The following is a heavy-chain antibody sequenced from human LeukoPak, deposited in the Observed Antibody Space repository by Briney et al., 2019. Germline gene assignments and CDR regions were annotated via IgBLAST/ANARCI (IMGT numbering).Heavy chain of an antibody. Sequence: ASVKVSCKASGYTLAELSMHWVRQAPGKGLEWMGGFDPEYGETIYAQKFQGRVTMTRNTSISTAYMELSSLRSEDTAVYYCAREVDGDYGYWNYWGQGTLVTVSS. J-gene: IGHJ4*02. CDR1: GYTLAELS. CDR3: AREVDGDYGYWNY. CDR2: FDPEYGET. D-gene: IGHD4-17*01. V-gene: IGHV1-24*01.